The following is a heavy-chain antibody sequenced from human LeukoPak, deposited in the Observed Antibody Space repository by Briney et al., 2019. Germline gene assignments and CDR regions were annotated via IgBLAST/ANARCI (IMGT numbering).Heavy chain of an antibody. CDR3: TSRQWRT. CDR1: GFTFSRYW. V-gene: IGHV3-7*01. CDR2: IKQDGSEK. J-gene: IGHJ5*02. Sequence: QSGGSLRLSCAASGFTFSRYWMHWVRQAPGKGLEWVANIKQDGSEKYYVDSVKGRFTISRDNAKNSLCLQMNSLRAEDTAVYYCTSRQWRTWGQGTLVSVSS. D-gene: IGHD6-19*01.